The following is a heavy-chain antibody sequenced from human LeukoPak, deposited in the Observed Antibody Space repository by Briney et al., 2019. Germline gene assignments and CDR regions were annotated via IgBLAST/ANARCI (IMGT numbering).Heavy chain of an antibody. J-gene: IGHJ4*02. CDR2: INHSGST. D-gene: IGHD4-17*01. CDR3: AGATVVTHYFDY. V-gene: IGHV4-34*01. Sequence: NPSETLSLTCAVYGGSFSGYYWSWIRQPPGKGLEWIGEINHSGSTNYNPSLKSRVTISVDTSKNQFSLKLSSVTAADTAVYYCAGATVVTHYFDYWGQGTLVTVSS. CDR1: GGSFSGYY.